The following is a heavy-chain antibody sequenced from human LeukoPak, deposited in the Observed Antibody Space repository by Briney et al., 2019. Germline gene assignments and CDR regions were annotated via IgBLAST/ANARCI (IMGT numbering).Heavy chain of an antibody. Sequence: SETLSLTRTVSGGSISSSSYYGGWIRQPPGKGLEWIGSIYYSGSTYYNPSLKSRVTISADTSKNQFSLKLSSVTAADTALYYCARAVIYFTSGKTHAFDIWGQGTMVTVSS. D-gene: IGHD3-10*01. J-gene: IGHJ3*02. CDR1: GGSISSSSYY. CDR2: IYYSGST. V-gene: IGHV4-39*07. CDR3: ARAVIYFTSGKTHAFDI.